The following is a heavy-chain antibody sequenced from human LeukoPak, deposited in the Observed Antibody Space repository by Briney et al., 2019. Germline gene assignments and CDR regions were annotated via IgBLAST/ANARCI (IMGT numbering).Heavy chain of an antibody. CDR3: ARDGILENWFDP. J-gene: IGHJ5*02. D-gene: IGHD1-1*01. CDR2: IYYSGST. V-gene: IGHV4-39*07. CDR1: GGSISSSSYY. Sequence: SETLSLTCTVSGGSISSSSYYWGWIRQPPGKGLEWIGSIYYSGSTYYNPSLKSRVTISVDTSKNQFSLKLSSVTAADTAVYYCARDGILENWFDPWGQGTLVTVSS.